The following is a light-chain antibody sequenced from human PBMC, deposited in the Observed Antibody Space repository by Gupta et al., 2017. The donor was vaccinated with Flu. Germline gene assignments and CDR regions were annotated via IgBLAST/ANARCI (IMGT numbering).Light chain of an antibody. V-gene: IGLV2-14*01. CDR3: SSYTNTNTLVV. J-gene: IGLJ2*01. Sequence: SALTQPASASGSPRPSITISSPPTGSGVGADNYVSWYQQHPGETPQLKIFEVNNRPSGVAYRFSGSKSGSTAALTISGLRAEDEADYYCSSYTNTNTLVVFGGGTKLTVL. CDR1: GSGVGADNY. CDR2: EVN.